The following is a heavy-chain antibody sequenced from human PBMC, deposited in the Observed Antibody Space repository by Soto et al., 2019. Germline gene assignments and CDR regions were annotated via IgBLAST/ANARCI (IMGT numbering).Heavy chain of an antibody. CDR3: GRDAGRRFDY. J-gene: IGHJ4*02. V-gene: IGHV3-7*01. CDR2: MNRDGSEK. D-gene: IGHD6-13*01. CDR1: GFTFSSYW. Sequence: EVQLVESGGGLVQPGGSLRLSCAASGFTFSSYWMTWARQAPGKGLEWVASMNRDGSEKRYVDSVEGRFTSSRDNAKNSLFLQMNSLSPDDTAVYYCGRDAGRRFDYWGQGSLVTVSS.